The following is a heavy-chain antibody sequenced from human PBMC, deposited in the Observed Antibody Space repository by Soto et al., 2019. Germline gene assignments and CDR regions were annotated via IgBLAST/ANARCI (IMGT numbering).Heavy chain of an antibody. J-gene: IGHJ4*02. Sequence: QVHLVQSGAEVKKPGASVKVSCKASGYTFTDYDINWVRQATGQGLEWMGWMNPNSGNTGYVQKFEGRVTMTRDSSIGTAYMELNSLPSEVTGVYYCARGRVSGCRPNCWGQGTLVTVSS. CDR1: GYTFTDYD. CDR3: ARGRVSGCRPNC. CDR2: MNPNSGNT. V-gene: IGHV1-8*01. D-gene: IGHD2-15*01.